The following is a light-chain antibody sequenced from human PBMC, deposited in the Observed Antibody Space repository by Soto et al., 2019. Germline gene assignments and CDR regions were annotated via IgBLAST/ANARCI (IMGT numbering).Light chain of an antibody. J-gene: IGKJ1*01. Sequence: EIVMTQSPATLSVSPGAGVTLSCRASQSVSSNLAWYQQRPGQAPRLLIYGASTRATGIPARFSGSGSGTEFTLTISSLQSEDFAVYYCQQYNNWPPWTFGQGTKVDIK. CDR1: QSVSSN. V-gene: IGKV3-15*01. CDR3: QQYNNWPPWT. CDR2: GAS.